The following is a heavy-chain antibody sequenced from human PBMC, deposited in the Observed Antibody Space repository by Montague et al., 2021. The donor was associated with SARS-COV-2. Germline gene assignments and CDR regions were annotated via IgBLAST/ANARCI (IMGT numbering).Heavy chain of an antibody. D-gene: IGHD1-20*01. CDR1: GGSISSSSYC. CDR3: ARDQGYNWNYYYYYGMDV. J-gene: IGHJ6*02. V-gene: IGHV4-39*07. Sequence: SETLSLTCTVSGGSISSSSYCWGWLRQPQGKGWEGIMSIYCSGSTNYNPTLKSRITISVYTSKNPFSLKLSSVTAADTAVYYCARDQGYNWNYYYYYGMDVWGQGTTVTVSS. CDR2: IYCSGST.